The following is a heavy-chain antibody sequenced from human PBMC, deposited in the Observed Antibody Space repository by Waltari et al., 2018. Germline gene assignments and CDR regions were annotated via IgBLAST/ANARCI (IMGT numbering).Heavy chain of an antibody. CDR3: ATYRWLGY. J-gene: IGHJ4*02. D-gene: IGHD3-10*01. Sequence: EVQLVESGGGLVQPGGSLRLSCIVSEFTFSRYWMTWVRQASGRGLGWVANINYYVSEKNYGDSVRGRFTISRDNARNSVYLQMNSLRPEDTAVYYCATYRWLGYWGQGTLVTVSS. CDR2: INYYVSEK. V-gene: IGHV3-7*03. CDR1: EFTFSRYW.